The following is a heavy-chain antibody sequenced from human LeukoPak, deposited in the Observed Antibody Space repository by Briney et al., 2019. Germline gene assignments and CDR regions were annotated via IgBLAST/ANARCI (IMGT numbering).Heavy chain of an antibody. V-gene: IGHV3-7*01. D-gene: IGHD3-22*01. CDR1: GFIFSTYW. CDR2: IKQDGREK. Sequence: PGGSLRLSCAASGFIFSTYWMSWVRQAPGKGLEWVANIKQDGREKYYVDSVKGRFTISRDNVKNSLYLQMNSLRAEDTAVYYCARDRGTYYYDSTSHYDGFDIWGQGTMVTVSS. CDR3: ARDRGTYYYDSTSHYDGFDI. J-gene: IGHJ3*02.